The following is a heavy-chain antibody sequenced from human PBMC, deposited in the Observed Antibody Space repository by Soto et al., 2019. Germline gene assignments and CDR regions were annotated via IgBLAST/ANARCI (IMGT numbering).Heavy chain of an antibody. Sequence: GGSLRLSCAASGFTFSSYAMSWVRQAPGKGLEWVSTLSGSGSSTYYADSVKGRFTISRDNSKNTLYLQMNSLRAEDTAVYYCAKERALAIYCSGGSCYPLDYWGQGTLVTVSS. CDR3: AKERALAIYCSGGSCYPLDY. J-gene: IGHJ4*02. V-gene: IGHV3-23*01. CDR1: GFTFSSYA. D-gene: IGHD2-15*01. CDR2: LSGSGSST.